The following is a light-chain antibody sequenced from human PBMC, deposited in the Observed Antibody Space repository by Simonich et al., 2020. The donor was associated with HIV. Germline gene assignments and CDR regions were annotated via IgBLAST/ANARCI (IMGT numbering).Light chain of an antibody. CDR2: DVS. Sequence: QSALTQPASVSGSPGQSITISCPGTSSDVGGYNYVSWYQQHPGKAPKLMMYDVSKRPSGVPDRFSGSKSGNTASLTISGLQAEDEADYYCCSYAGSYTVVFGGGTKLTVL. CDR1: SSDVGGYNY. CDR3: CSYAGSYTVV. J-gene: IGLJ2*01. V-gene: IGLV2-11*01.